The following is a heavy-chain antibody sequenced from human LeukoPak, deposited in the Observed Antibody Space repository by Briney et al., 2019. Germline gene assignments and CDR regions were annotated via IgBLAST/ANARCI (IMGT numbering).Heavy chain of an antibody. J-gene: IGHJ6*03. CDR3: ASGSANWYYYMDV. CDR2: ISAYNGNT. CDR1: GYTFTNYG. Sequence: ASVKLSCTASGYTFTNYGISWVRQAPGQGLEWMGWISAYNGNTNYAQTLQGRVTMTIDTSTSTAYLELRSLRSDDTAVYYCASGSANWYYYMDVWGKGTTVTVSS. V-gene: IGHV1-18*01.